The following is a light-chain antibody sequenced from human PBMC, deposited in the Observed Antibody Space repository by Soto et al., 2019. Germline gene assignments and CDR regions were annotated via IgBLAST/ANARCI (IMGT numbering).Light chain of an antibody. CDR1: QSVSSSY. Sequence: EIVLTQSPGTLSLSPGERATLSCRASQSVSSSYLAWYQQKPGQAPRLLIYGPSSRATGIPDRFSGSGSGTDFSLTISRLEPEDFTVYYCQQYGNSRTFGQGTKVDIK. CDR3: QQYGNSRT. CDR2: GPS. J-gene: IGKJ1*01. V-gene: IGKV3-20*01.